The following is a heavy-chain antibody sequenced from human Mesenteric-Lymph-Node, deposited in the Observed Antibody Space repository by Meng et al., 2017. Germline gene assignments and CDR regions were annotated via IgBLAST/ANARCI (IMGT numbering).Heavy chain of an antibody. CDR1: GGSISSGDYY. J-gene: IGHJ5*02. D-gene: IGHD4-17*01. V-gene: IGHV4-30-4*01. CDR2: IYYSGST. CDR3: ARDRKHYGERGWFDP. Sequence: QVRLQESVPGLVQPSQTLSLTCTVSGGSISSGDYYWSWIRQPPGKGLEWIGYIYYSGSTYSNASLKSRVTISIDRSKNQFSLKLSSVTAADTAVYYCARDRKHYGERGWFDPWGQGTLVTVSS.